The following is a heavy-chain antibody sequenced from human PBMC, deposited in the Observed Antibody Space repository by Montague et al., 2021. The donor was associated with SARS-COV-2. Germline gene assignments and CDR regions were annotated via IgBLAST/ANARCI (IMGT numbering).Heavy chain of an antibody. Sequence: SETLSLTCAVYGGTFSAHSWSWVRQSPGKGLERIGEINHRGSTTYMSSLKSRVTMSVDTSKNQFSLKLSSVTAADTAIYYCPRGGLAGGNYDIWSFSYTSPLDYWGQGTLVTVSS. D-gene: IGHD3-3*01. V-gene: IGHV4-34*01. CDR1: GGTFSAHS. CDR2: INHRGST. CDR3: PRGGLAGGNYDIWSFSYTSPLDY. J-gene: IGHJ4*02.